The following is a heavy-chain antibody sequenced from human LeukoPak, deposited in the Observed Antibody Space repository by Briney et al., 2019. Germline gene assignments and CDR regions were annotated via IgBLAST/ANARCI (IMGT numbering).Heavy chain of an antibody. V-gene: IGHV4-39*07. CDR1: GGSISSYY. Sequence: PSETLSLTCTVSGGSISSYYWGWIRQPPGKGLEWIGSIYYSGNTYYNPSLKSRVTISVDTSKNQFSLKLSSVTAADTAVYYCAREQLHCSGGSCYFYLWDYWGQGTLVTVSS. D-gene: IGHD2-15*01. CDR2: IYYSGNT. CDR3: AREQLHCSGGSCYFYLWDY. J-gene: IGHJ4*02.